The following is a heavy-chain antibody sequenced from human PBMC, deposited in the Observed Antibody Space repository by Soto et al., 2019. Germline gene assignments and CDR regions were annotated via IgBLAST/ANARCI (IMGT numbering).Heavy chain of an antibody. Sequence: GGSLRLSCAASRFTFNTYAMSWVRQAPGKGLEWVSAISGSGFGTYFADSVKGRFTISRDNSKNTLYLQMNSLRAEDTAVYFCAKGSQWLVQDYWGQGTLVTVSS. V-gene: IGHV3-23*01. D-gene: IGHD6-19*01. CDR2: ISGSGFGT. CDR3: AKGSQWLVQDY. CDR1: RFTFNTYA. J-gene: IGHJ4*02.